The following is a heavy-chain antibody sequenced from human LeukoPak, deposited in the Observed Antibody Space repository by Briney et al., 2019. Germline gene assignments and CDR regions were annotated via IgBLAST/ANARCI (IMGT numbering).Heavy chain of an antibody. CDR1: GSTFSTYS. Sequence: GGSLRLSCAASGSTFSTYSMNWVRQAPGKGLEWVSSISSSSSYIYYADSVKGRFTISRDNAKNSLYLQMNSLRAEDTAVYYCARGHYGGNSRKDYWGQGTLVTVSS. V-gene: IGHV3-21*01. CDR3: ARGHYGGNSRKDY. CDR2: ISSSSSYI. D-gene: IGHD4-23*01. J-gene: IGHJ4*02.